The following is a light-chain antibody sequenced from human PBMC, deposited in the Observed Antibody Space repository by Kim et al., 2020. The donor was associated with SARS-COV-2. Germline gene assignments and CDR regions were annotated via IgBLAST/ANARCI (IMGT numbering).Light chain of an antibody. CDR3: QQYYSTPYT. Sequence: DIVMTQSPDSLAVSLGERATINCKSSQSVLYSSNNKNYLAWYQQKPGQPPKLLIYWAFTLESGVPDRFSGSGSGTDFTLTISSLQAEDVAVYYCQQYYSTPYTFGQGTKLEI. V-gene: IGKV4-1*01. J-gene: IGKJ2*01. CDR2: WAF. CDR1: QSVLYSSNNKNY.